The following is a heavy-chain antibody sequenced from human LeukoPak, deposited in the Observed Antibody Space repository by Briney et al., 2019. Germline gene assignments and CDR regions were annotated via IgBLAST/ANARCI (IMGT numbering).Heavy chain of an antibody. Sequence: GGSLRLSCAASGFIFSSYGMHWVRQAPGKGLEWVAVISYDGSKKYYADSVKGRFTISRDNSKNTLFLQMNSLRAEDTAVYYCAKDEYSSSWYSLDYWGQGTLVTVSS. J-gene: IGHJ4*02. CDR2: ISYDGSKK. CDR3: AKDEYSSSWYSLDY. V-gene: IGHV3-30*18. D-gene: IGHD6-13*01. CDR1: GFIFSSYG.